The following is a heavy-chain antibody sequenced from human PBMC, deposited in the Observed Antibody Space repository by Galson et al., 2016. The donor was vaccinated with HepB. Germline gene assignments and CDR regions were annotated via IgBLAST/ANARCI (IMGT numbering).Heavy chain of an antibody. CDR3: AREGGYSSSSGYFYYGMDV. V-gene: IGHV1-2*02. J-gene: IGHJ6*02. D-gene: IGHD6-6*01. Sequence: SVKVSCKASGYTFTGYYMHWVRQAPGQGLEWMGWINPNSGGTNYAQKFQGRVTMTRDTSISTAYMELSRLRSDDTAVYYCAREGGYSSSSGYFYYGMDVWGQGTTVTVAS. CDR2: INPNSGGT. CDR1: GYTFTGYY.